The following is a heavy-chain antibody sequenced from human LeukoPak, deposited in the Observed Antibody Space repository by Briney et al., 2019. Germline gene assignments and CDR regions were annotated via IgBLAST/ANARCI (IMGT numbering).Heavy chain of an antibody. V-gene: IGHV4-38-2*02. J-gene: IGHJ4*02. CDR2: IHHSGST. CDR1: GYSISSGYY. D-gene: IGHD5/OR15-5a*01. CDR3: ARDVSDY. Sequence: PSETLSLTCTVSGYSISSGYYWGWIRQPPGKGLEWIGSIHHSGSTYYNPSLKSRVTISVDTSKNQFSLKLSSVTAAGTAVYYCARDVSDYWGQGTLVTVSS.